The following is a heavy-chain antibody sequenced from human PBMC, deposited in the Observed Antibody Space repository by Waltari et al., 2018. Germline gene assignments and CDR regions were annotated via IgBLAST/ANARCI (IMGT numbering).Heavy chain of an antibody. CDR3: ARSRDGYTSRWDY. CDR1: GGSISSYY. V-gene: IGHV4-59*01. D-gene: IGHD5-12*01. Sequence: QVQLQESGPGLVKPSETLSLTCTVSGGSISSYYWSWIRQPPEKGLEWLGYMHYSGNSLYNPSLKTRVTRSVDTSKNQFSLILSSVTAADTALYYCARSRDGYTSRWDYWGQGTLVTVSS. CDR2: MHYSGNS. J-gene: IGHJ4*02.